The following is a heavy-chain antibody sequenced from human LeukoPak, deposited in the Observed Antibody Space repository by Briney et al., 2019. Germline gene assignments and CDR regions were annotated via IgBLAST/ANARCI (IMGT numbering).Heavy chain of an antibody. Sequence: SETLSLTCAVYGGSFSGYYWSWIRQPPGKGLEWIGEINHSGSTNYNPSLKSRVTISVDTSKNQFSLKLSSVTAADTAVYYCARRGYCSSTSCYRRGYYYYYMDVWGKGTTVTVSS. D-gene: IGHD2-2*01. J-gene: IGHJ6*03. CDR2: INHSGST. V-gene: IGHV4-34*01. CDR1: GGSFSGYY. CDR3: ARRGYCSSTSCYRRGYYYYYMDV.